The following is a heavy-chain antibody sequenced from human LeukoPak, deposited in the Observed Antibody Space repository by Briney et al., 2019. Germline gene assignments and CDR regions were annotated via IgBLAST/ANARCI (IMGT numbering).Heavy chain of an antibody. V-gene: IGHV5-10-1*01. CDR3: ARLYGLDYGMDV. D-gene: IGHD3-10*01. J-gene: IGHJ6*02. Sequence: GESLKISCKGSGYSFTSYRISWVRQMPGKGLEWMGRIDPSDSYTNYSPSFQGHVAISADKSISTAYLQWSSLKASDTAMYYCARLYGLDYGMDVWGQGTTVTVSS. CDR1: GYSFTSYR. CDR2: IDPSDSYT.